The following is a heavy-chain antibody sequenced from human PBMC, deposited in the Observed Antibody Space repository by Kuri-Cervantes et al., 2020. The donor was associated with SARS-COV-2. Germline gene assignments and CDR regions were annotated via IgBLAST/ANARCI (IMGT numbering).Heavy chain of an antibody. Sequence: GESLKISCAASGFTFSDYYMSWIRQAPGKGLEWVTFISSDGKNEKCMASGKGRFTISRDNSQNTLHLQMKSLRDEDTAIYYCAKDRAGVHDFWGQGTLVTVSS. D-gene: IGHD2-21*01. V-gene: IGHV3-30*18. CDR2: ISSDGKNE. CDR3: AKDRAGVHDF. J-gene: IGHJ4*02. CDR1: GFTFSDYY.